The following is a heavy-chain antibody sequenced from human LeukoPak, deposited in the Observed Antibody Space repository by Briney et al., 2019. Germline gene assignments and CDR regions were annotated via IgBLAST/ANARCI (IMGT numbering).Heavy chain of an antibody. J-gene: IGHJ4*02. CDR1: GGSLSSYY. CDR3: ARHEIGATGFDY. CDR2: IYYSGST. V-gene: IGHV4-59*08. D-gene: IGHD1-26*01. Sequence: PSETLSLTCTVSGGSLSSYYWSWIRQPPGKGLEWIGYIYYSGSTNYNPSLRSRVTISVDTSKNQSSLQLSSVPAADTAVYYCARHEIGATGFDYWGQGTLVTVSS.